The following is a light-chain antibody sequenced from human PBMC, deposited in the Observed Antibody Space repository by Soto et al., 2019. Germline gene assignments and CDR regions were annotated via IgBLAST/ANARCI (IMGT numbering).Light chain of an antibody. V-gene: IGKV1-27*01. CDR3: QRYNSAPLT. CDR1: QGISNY. J-gene: IGKJ4*01. CDR2: AAS. Sequence: EIQMTQSPSSLSASVGDRVTITCRASQGISNYLAWYQQKPGQVPRLLLYAASTLRSGVPARFSGSGSGTDCTLTISSLQPEDVATYYCQRYNSAPLTFGGGTKVEIK.